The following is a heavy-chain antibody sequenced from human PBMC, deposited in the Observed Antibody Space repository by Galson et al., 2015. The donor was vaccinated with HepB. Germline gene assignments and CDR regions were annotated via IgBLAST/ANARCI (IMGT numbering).Heavy chain of an antibody. V-gene: IGHV3-33*06. D-gene: IGHD6-6*01. CDR2: IWYDGSNK. CDR3: AKDRRPGQLAAGAFDI. CDR1: GFTFSSYG. Sequence: SLRLSCAASGFTFSSYGMHWVRQAPGKGLEWVAVIWYDGSNKYYADSVKGRFTISRDNSKNTLYLQMNSLRAEDTAVYYCAKDRRPGQLAAGAFDIWGQGTMVTVSS. J-gene: IGHJ3*02.